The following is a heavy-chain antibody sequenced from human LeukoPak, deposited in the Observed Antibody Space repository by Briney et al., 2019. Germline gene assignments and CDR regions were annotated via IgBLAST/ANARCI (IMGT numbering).Heavy chain of an antibody. Sequence: SETLSLTCTVSGGSINTYYWSWVRQPPGKGLEWIGYIYSSGSTSYNPSLKTRVTMSVDTSKNQFSLKLSSVTAADTAVYYCARHPSAVAGKTFDCWGQGTLVTVSS. CDR2: IYSSGST. J-gene: IGHJ4*02. CDR3: ARHPSAVAGKTFDC. D-gene: IGHD6-19*01. V-gene: IGHV4-59*08. CDR1: GGSINTYY.